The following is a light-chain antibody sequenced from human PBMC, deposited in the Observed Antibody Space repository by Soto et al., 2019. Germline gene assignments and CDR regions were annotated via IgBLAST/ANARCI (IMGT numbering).Light chain of an antibody. J-gene: IGKJ3*01. Sequence: AIQMTQSPSSLAASVGDRVTITCRASQGIGTDLGWYQQRPGKAPNLLIYEASALRSGAPSRFSGSGSGTVFTLTISSLQPEDFGTYYCLQDHNYPFTFGPGTKVDI. V-gene: IGKV1-6*01. CDR2: EAS. CDR3: LQDHNYPFT. CDR1: QGIGTD.